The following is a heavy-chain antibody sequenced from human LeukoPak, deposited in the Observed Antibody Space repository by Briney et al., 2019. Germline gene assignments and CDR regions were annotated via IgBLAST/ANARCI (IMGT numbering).Heavy chain of an antibody. CDR2: VYGSGTT. Sequence: SETLSLTYTVSGGSISTYYWSWIRQPAGKGLEWIGRVYGSGTTIYNPSLKSRVTVSVDTSKNQFSLELTSVTAADAAVYYCARDNGYGGYGVDYWGQGTLVTVSS. D-gene: IGHD5-12*01. CDR3: ARDNGYGGYGVDY. J-gene: IGHJ4*02. CDR1: GGSISTYY. V-gene: IGHV4-4*07.